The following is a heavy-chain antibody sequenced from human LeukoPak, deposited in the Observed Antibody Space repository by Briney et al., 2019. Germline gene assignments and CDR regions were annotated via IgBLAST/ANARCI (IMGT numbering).Heavy chain of an antibody. Sequence: GGSPRLSCAASGFTFSDYEVNLVRQAPGKGVEWVAYISTSGSTTHYADSVKGRFTISRDNAKNSLFLQMNSLRAEDTAVYYCARGAQWVIDYWGQGTLVTVSS. D-gene: IGHD1-26*01. CDR2: ISTSGSTT. CDR3: ARGAQWVIDY. V-gene: IGHV3-48*03. CDR1: GFTFSDYE. J-gene: IGHJ4*02.